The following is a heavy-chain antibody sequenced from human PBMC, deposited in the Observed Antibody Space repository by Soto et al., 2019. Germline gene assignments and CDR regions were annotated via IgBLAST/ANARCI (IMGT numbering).Heavy chain of an antibody. Sequence: PGGSLRLSCAASGFTFSSYAMSWVRQAPGKGLEWVSAISGSGGSTYYADSVKGRFTISRDNSKNTLYLQMNSLRAEDTAVYYCAKSSVVVATTPYAFDIWGQGTMVTVSS. CDR1: GFTFSSYA. CDR2: ISGSGGST. V-gene: IGHV3-23*01. J-gene: IGHJ3*02. D-gene: IGHD2-15*01. CDR3: AKSSVVVATTPYAFDI.